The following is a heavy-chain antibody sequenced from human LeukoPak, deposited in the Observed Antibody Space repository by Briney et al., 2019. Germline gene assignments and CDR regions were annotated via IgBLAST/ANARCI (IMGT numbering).Heavy chain of an antibody. V-gene: IGHV1-69*05. D-gene: IGHD3-22*01. J-gene: IGHJ4*02. CDR2: IIPIFGTA. CDR1: GGTFSSYA. Sequence: SVKVSCKASGGTFSSYAISWVRQAPGQGLEWMGGIIPIFGTANYAQKFQGRVTITTDESTSTAYMELSSLRSEDTAVYYCAGASSSGYYPFDYWGQGTLVTVSS. CDR3: AGASSSGYYPFDY.